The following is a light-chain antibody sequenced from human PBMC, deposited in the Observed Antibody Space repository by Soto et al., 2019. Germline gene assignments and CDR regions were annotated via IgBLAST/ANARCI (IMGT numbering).Light chain of an antibody. CDR2: DAS. Sequence: DIQMTQSPSSLSASVGDRVTITCQASQDISNYLNWYQQKPGKDPKVLIYDASNLGTGVPLRFSGSETRTDFTFSISMLQSEGVAKYYCQKYDGLPTFGQGTRLEIK. J-gene: IGKJ5*01. CDR3: QKYDGLPT. CDR1: QDISNY. V-gene: IGKV1-33*01.